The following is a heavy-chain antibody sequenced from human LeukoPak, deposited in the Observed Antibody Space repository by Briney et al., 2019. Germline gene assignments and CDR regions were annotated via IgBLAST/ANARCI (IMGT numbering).Heavy chain of an antibody. CDR2: IIPIFGTA. CDR1: GGTFSSYA. Sequence: SVKVSCKASGGTFSSYAISWVRQAPGRGLEWMGRIIPIFGTANYAQKFQGRVTITADKSTSTAYMELSSLRSEDTAVYYCARLPAYGDRGGDCHLDYWGQGTLVTVSS. D-gene: IGHD2-21*02. V-gene: IGHV1-69*06. CDR3: ARLPAYGDRGGDCHLDY. J-gene: IGHJ4*02.